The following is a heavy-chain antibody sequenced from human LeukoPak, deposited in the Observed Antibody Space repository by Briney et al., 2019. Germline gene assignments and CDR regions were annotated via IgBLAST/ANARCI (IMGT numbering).Heavy chain of an antibody. CDR2: ISYDGSNK. D-gene: IGHD1-26*01. CDR1: GFTFSSYA. V-gene: IGHV3-30-3*01. Sequence: GGSLRLSCAASGFTFSSYAMHWVRQAPGKGLEWVAVISYDGSNKYYADSVKGRFTISRDNSKNTLYLQMNSLRAEDTAVYYCASVLSGWELLNAPLDYWGQGTLVTVSS. CDR3: ASVLSGWELLNAPLDY. J-gene: IGHJ4*02.